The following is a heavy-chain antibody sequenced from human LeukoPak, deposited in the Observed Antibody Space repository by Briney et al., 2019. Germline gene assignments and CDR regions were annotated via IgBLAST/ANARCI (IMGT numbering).Heavy chain of an antibody. V-gene: IGHV3-66*01. Sequence: GGSLRLSCTASGLSVSGNYWHWVRQAPGKALEWVSIIYSDGKTLYTKSVKGRFTFSRDKSKNTFYLQMNSLRAEDTAVYFCTYGDYPLTYWGQGTLVAVSS. CDR1: GLSVSGNY. CDR3: TYGDYPLTY. D-gene: IGHD4-17*01. CDR2: IYSDGKT. J-gene: IGHJ4*02.